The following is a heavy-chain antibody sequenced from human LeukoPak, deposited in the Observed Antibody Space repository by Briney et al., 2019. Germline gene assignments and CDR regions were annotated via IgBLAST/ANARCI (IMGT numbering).Heavy chain of an antibody. CDR2: IRYDGSNK. CDR1: GFTFSSYG. J-gene: IGHJ4*02. D-gene: IGHD6-13*01. Sequence: GGSLRLSCAASGFTFSSYGMHWVRQAPGKGLEWVAFIRYDGSNKYYADSVKGRFTISRDNSKNTLYLQMNSLRAEDTAVYYCARDDSVYRIAAAGTNYWGQGTLVTVSS. CDR3: ARDDSVYRIAAAGTNY. V-gene: IGHV3-30*02.